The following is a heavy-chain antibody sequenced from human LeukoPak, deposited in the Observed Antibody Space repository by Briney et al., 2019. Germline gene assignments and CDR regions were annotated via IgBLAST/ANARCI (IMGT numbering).Heavy chain of an antibody. CDR3: ARVDGDYENWFDP. CDR2: IYYSGST. V-gene: IGHV4-59*12. D-gene: IGHD4-17*01. J-gene: IGHJ5*02. Sequence: SETLSLTCTVSGGSISSYYWSWIRQPPGKGLEWIGYIYYSGSTNYNPSLKSRVTISVDTSKNQFSLKLSSVTAADTAVYYCARVDGDYENWFDPWGQGTLVTVSS. CDR1: GGSISSYY.